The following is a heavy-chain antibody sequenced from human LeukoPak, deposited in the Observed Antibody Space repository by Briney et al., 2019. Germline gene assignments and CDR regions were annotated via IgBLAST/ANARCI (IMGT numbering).Heavy chain of an antibody. Sequence: GGSLRLSCAVSGFTFSDYYMNWIRQAPGKGLEWVSYVSSSGSTIYYADSVKGRFTISRDSAKNSLYLQMISLTAEDTALYYCAGYTSGWFGAFDIWGQGTMVTVSS. V-gene: IGHV3-11*04. CDR2: VSSSGSTI. J-gene: IGHJ3*02. CDR1: GFTFSDYY. D-gene: IGHD6-19*01. CDR3: AGYTSGWFGAFDI.